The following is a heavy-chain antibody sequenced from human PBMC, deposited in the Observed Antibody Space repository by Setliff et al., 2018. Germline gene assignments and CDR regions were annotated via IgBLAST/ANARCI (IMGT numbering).Heavy chain of an antibody. CDR3: ARRADYSRSWSYYFDC. CDR2: ISYGGNT. Sequence: SETLSLTCNVSGGSINSRSYYWGWIRQPPGKGLEWIAMISYGGNTYYNPSLKRRVTISVDTSNDQFSLNLNSVTAADTAVYFCARRADYSRSWSYYFDCWGQGTLVTVLL. D-gene: IGHD6-13*01. V-gene: IGHV4-39*01. CDR1: GGSINSRSYY. J-gene: IGHJ4*02.